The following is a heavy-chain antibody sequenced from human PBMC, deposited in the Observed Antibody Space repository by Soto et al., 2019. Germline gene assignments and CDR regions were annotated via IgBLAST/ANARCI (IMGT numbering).Heavy chain of an antibody. CDR1: GYTFTSYG. Sequence: QVQLVQSGAEVKKPGASVKVSCKASGYTFTSYGISWVRQAPGQGLEWMGWISAYNGNTNYAKKLQGRVTMTTDTSTSTAYMELRSLRSDDTAVYYCARTHYDSSGYYPKYNWFDPWGQGTLVTVSS. J-gene: IGHJ5*02. V-gene: IGHV1-18*01. CDR3: ARTHYDSSGYYPKYNWFDP. CDR2: ISAYNGNT. D-gene: IGHD3-22*01.